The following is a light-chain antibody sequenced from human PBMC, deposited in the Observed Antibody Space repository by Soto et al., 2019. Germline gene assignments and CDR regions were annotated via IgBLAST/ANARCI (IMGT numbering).Light chain of an antibody. J-gene: IGLJ1*01. V-gene: IGLV2-11*01. CDR2: DVT. Sequence: QSALTQPRSVSGSPGQSVTISCTGTSSDVGGYDFVSWYQHHPGKAPKLMIYDVTRRPSGVPDRFSGSKSGNTASLTISGLQDEEEADYYCCSYAGSYSHYVFGTGTKLTVL. CDR3: CSYAGSYSHYV. CDR1: SSDVGGYDF.